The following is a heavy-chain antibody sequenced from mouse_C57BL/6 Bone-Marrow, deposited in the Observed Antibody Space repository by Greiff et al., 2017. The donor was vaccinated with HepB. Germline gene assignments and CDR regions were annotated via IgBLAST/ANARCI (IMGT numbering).Heavy chain of an antibody. D-gene: IGHD1-1*01. CDR3: ARRGIWAGSSYYWYFDV. CDR2: INPNNGGT. V-gene: IGHV1-26*01. CDR1: GYTFTDYY. J-gene: IGHJ1*03. Sequence: EVQLQQSGPELVKPGASVKISCKASGYTFTDYYMNWVKQSHGKSLEWIGDINPNNGGTSYNQKFKGKATLTVDKSSSTAYMELRSLTSEDSAVYYCARRGIWAGSSYYWYFDVWGTGTTVTVSS.